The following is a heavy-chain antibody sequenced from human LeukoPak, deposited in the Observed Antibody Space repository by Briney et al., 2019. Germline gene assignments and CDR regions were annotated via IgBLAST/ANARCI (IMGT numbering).Heavy chain of an antibody. CDR1: GFTVSSNY. CDR2: IYSGGST. D-gene: IGHD6-19*01. J-gene: IGHJ4*02. Sequence: TGGSLRLSCAASGFTVSSNYMSWLRQAPGQELEWVSVIYSGGSTYYADSVKGRFTISRDNSKTTLYLQMNSMRAEDTAVYYCGGAPSSGWSDFDYWGQGTLVTVSS. V-gene: IGHV3-66*01. CDR3: GGAPSSGWSDFDY.